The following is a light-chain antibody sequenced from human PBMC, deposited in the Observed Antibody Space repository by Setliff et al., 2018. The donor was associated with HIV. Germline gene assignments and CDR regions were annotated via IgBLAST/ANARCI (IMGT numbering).Light chain of an antibody. CDR2: GHD. V-gene: IGLV1-44*01. CDR1: TSNVGRKA. Sequence: QSALTQPPSASGTPGQRVAISCSGTTSNVGRKAVNWYQQVPGAAPKLLIYGHDLRPSGVPDRFSASKSGTSASLAIGGLQSADEGDYYCAAWDDSLSVYVFGTGTKGTVL. J-gene: IGLJ1*01. CDR3: AAWDDSLSVYV.